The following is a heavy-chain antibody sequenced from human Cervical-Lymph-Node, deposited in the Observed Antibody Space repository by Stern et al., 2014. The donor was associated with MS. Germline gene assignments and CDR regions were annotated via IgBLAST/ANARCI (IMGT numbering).Heavy chain of an antibody. D-gene: IGHD2-8*01. CDR2: ISYSGST. CDR3: ARVTDFLRLFYPDY. J-gene: IGHJ4*02. V-gene: IGHV4-31*03. Sequence: QEQLQESGPGLVKPSQTLSLTCTVSGGSVSSGSRYWSWIRQHPGKGLEWIGYISYSGSTYYSPYPQSRLTISSCTFHTSFSLKLRSVTAADTAIYYCARVTDFLRLFYPDYWGQGTLVTVSS. CDR1: GGSVSSGSRY.